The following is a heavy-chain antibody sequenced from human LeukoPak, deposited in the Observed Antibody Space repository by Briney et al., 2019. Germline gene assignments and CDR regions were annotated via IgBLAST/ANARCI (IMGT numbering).Heavy chain of an antibody. CDR2: IYPGDSDT. J-gene: IGHJ4*02. D-gene: IGHD6-19*01. CDR1: GYSFTTYW. CDR3: TRQRRSSGWPTDY. Sequence: GESLKISCQGSGYSFTTYWIAWMRQMPGKGLECMGIIYPGDSDTRYSPSFQGHVTITADKSISTAYLQWSSLRASDNAMYYCTRQRRSSGWPTDYWGQGTLVTVSS. V-gene: IGHV5-51*01.